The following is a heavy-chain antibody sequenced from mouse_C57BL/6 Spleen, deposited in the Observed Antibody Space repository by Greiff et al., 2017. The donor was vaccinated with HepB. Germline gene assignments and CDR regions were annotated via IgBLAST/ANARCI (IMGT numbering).Heavy chain of an antibody. J-gene: IGHJ3*01. D-gene: IGHD1-1*01. V-gene: IGHV14-1*01. CDR2: IDPEDGDT. CDR3: TTPYYYGSSYGFAY. Sequence: LKQSGAELVRPGASVKLSCTASGFNIKDYYMHWVKQRPEQGLEWIGRIDPEDGDTEYAPKFQGKATMTADTSSNTAYLQLSSLTSEDTAVYYCTTPYYYGSSYGFAYWGQGTLVTVSA. CDR1: GFNIKDYY.